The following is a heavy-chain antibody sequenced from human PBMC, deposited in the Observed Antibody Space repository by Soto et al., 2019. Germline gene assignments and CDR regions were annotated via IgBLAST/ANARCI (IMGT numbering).Heavy chain of an antibody. D-gene: IGHD6-13*01. CDR1: GGSISSGDYY. CDR3: AREASWSHYFDY. V-gene: IGHV4-30-4*01. Sequence: LSLTWTVSGGSISSGDYYWNWIRQPPGKGLEWIGYIYYTGSTYSNPFLKSRLTISIDTSENQFSLKLSSVTAADTAVYYCAREASWSHYFDYWGLGTLVTVST. CDR2: IYYTGST. J-gene: IGHJ4*02.